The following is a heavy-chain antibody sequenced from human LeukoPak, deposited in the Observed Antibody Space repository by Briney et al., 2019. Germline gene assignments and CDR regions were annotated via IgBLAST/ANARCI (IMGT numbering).Heavy chain of an antibody. D-gene: IGHD3-10*01. V-gene: IGHV4-39*07. CDR2: IYYSGST. J-gene: IGHJ4*02. CDR3: ARDRMVRGFDY. CDR1: GGSISSSSYY. Sequence: SETLSLTCTVSGGSISSSSYYWGWIRQPPGKGLEWIGSIYYSGSTYYNPSLKSRVTISVDTSKNQFSLKLSSVTAADTAVYYCARDRMVRGFDYWGQGTLVTDSS.